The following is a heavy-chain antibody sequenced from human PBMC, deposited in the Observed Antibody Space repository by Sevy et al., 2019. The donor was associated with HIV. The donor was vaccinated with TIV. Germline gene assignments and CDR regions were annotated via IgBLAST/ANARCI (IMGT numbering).Heavy chain of an antibody. D-gene: IGHD3-10*01. Sequence: GGSLRLSCAASGFTFGDYVMTWFRQAPGKGLEWVGFIRSKGYGGTRDYAASVRGRFTISRDDSKSIAYLQMHSLKTEDTGVYYCTRADYYGAAGGYNGTDVWGQGTTVTVSS. V-gene: IGHV3-49*03. J-gene: IGHJ6*02. CDR3: TRADYYGAAGGYNGTDV. CDR2: IRSKGYGGTR. CDR1: GFTFGDYV.